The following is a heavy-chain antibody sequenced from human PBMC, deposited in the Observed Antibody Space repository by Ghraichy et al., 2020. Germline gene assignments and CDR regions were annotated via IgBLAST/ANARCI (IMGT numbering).Heavy chain of an antibody. CDR2: INHGGST. CDR3: ATARYCAGGSCPRYFDS. Sequence: SQTLSLTCDVYGESFSAYFRSWIRQPPGKGLEWIGEINHGGSTNYNPSLKRRVTISVDTSKNQFSLRLSSVTAADTAVYDCATARYCAGGSCPRYFDSWGQGTLVTVSS. D-gene: IGHD2-15*01. CDR1: GESFSAYF. J-gene: IGHJ4*02. V-gene: IGHV4-34*01.